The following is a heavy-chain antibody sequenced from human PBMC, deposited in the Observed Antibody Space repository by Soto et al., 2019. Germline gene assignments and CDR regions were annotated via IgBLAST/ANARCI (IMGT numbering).Heavy chain of an antibody. CDR3: ARQYVGGIVVAPGAFDI. CDR2: IYPGDSDT. CDR1: GYSVTSYW. D-gene: IGHD3-22*01. J-gene: IGHJ3*02. V-gene: IGHV5-51*01. Sequence: PGESLKISCKGSGYSVTSYWMGWVRQMPGKGLEWMGIIYPGDSDTRYSPSFQGQVTISADKSISTAYLQWSSLKASDTAMYYCARQYVGGIVVAPGAFDIWGQGTIVTVSS.